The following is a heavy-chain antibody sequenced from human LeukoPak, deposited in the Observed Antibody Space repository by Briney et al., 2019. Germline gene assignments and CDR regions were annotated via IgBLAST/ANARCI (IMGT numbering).Heavy chain of an antibody. Sequence: ASVKVSCKTSGYRFSDYGISWVRQAPGQGLQWMGWISTYNGNTEYAQSPQGRATMTIDTATATAYLEVRSLISDDTAVYYCARDLGEGAKRDLDFWGQGTLVTVSS. J-gene: IGHJ4*02. D-gene: IGHD1-26*01. CDR2: ISTYNGNT. CDR3: ARDLGEGAKRDLDF. V-gene: IGHV1-18*01. CDR1: GYRFSDYG.